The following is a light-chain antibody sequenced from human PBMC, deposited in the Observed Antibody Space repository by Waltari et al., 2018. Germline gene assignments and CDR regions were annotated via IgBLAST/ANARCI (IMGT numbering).Light chain of an antibody. V-gene: IGLV2-23*02. CDR2: EVT. CDR3: CSYAGGGTYV. Sequence: QSALTQPASVSRSPGQSIPIPCTGTRSDVGQYNLVRWYQHHPDKAPNLMIYEVTKRPSGVSNRFSGSKSGNTASLTISGLQAEDEADYYCCSYAGGGTYVFGPGTKVTVL. CDR1: RSDVGQYNL. J-gene: IGLJ1*01.